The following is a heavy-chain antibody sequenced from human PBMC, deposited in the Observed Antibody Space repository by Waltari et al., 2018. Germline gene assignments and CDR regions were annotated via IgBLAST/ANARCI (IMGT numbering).Heavy chain of an antibody. D-gene: IGHD3-16*01. J-gene: IGHJ4*02. CDR3: AKDLGDY. Sequence: EVQLLESGGGLVQPGGSLRLSCAASGFTFSSYAMSWVRQAPGKRLEWVSVIYSGGSSTYYADSVKGRFTISRDNSKNTLYLQMNSLRAEDTAVYYCAKDLGDYWGQGTLVTVSS. CDR2: IYSGGSST. CDR1: GFTFSSYA. V-gene: IGHV3-23*03.